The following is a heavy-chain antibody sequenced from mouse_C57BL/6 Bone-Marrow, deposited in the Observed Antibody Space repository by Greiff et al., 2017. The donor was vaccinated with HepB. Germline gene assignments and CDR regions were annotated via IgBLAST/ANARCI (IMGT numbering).Heavy chain of an antibody. Sequence: EVKLMESGGGLVQPGGSLKLSCAASGFTFSDYYMYWVRQTPEKRLEWVAYISNGGGSTYYPDTVKGRFTISRDNAKNTLYLQMSRLKSEDTAMYYCARITTVVGYFDVWGTGTTVTVSS. D-gene: IGHD1-1*01. CDR2: ISNGGGST. CDR3: ARITTVVGYFDV. CDR1: GFTFSDYY. V-gene: IGHV5-12*01. J-gene: IGHJ1*03.